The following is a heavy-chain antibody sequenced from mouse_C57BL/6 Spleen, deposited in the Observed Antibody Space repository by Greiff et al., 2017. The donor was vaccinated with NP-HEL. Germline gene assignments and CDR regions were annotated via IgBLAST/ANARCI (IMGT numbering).Heavy chain of an antibody. Sequence: QVQLQQPGAELVRPGSSVKLSCKASGCTFTSYWMHWVKQRPIQGLEWIGNIDPSDSETHYNQKFKDKATLTVDKSSSTAYMQLSSLTSEDSAVYYCARGTIVTLDYWGQGTTLTVSS. V-gene: IGHV1-52*01. CDR2: IDPSDSET. J-gene: IGHJ2*01. CDR3: ARGTIVTLDY. D-gene: IGHD2-5*01. CDR1: GCTFTSYW.